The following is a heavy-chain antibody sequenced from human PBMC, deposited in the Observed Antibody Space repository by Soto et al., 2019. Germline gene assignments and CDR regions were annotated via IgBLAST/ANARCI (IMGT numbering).Heavy chain of an antibody. D-gene: IGHD3-3*01. Sequence: QVQLVQSGAEVKKPGSSVKVSCKASGGTFSSYAISWVRQAPGQGLEWMGGIIPIFGTANYAQKFQGRVTITPDKSTSTAYMGLSSLRTEVTAVYYCARHYDFWSGTNFDYWGQGTLVTVSS. V-gene: IGHV1-69*06. CDR2: IIPIFGTA. CDR1: GGTFSSYA. J-gene: IGHJ4*02. CDR3: ARHYDFWSGTNFDY.